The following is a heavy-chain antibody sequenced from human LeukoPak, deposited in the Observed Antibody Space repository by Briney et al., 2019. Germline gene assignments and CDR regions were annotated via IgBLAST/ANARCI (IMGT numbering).Heavy chain of an antibody. CDR3: AKDPRRIAVAAYNWFDP. CDR2: ISGSGGST. J-gene: IGHJ5*02. V-gene: IGHV3-23*01. Sequence: GGSLRLSCAASGFTFSSYAMSWVRQAPGKGLEWVSAISGSGGSTYYADSVKGRFTISRDSSKNTLYLQMNSLRAEDTAVYYCAKDPRRIAVAAYNWFDPWGQGTLVTVSS. CDR1: GFTFSSYA. D-gene: IGHD6-19*01.